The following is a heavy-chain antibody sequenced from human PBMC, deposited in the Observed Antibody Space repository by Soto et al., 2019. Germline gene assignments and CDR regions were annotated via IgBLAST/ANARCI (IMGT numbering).Heavy chain of an antibody. D-gene: IGHD3-10*01. CDR2: ISSNGANT. CDR3: ARETLSYSFALDV. V-gene: IGHV3-43*01. Sequence: PGGSLRLSCAASGFRFDDYNMHWVRQGPGKGLEWVSFISSNGANTFYADSVKGRFTISRDSSKKSVSLQINSPRSKDTALYYCARETLSYSFALDVWGQGTRVTVSS. CDR1: GFRFDDYN. J-gene: IGHJ6*02.